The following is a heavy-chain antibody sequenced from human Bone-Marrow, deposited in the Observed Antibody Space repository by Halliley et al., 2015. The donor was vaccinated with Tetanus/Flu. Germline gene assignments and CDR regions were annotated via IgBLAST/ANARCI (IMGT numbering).Heavy chain of an antibody. V-gene: IGHV4-31*03. D-gene: IGHD4-17*01. CDR1: GDSISSCASS. CDR2: IYYGGYT. J-gene: IGHJ6*02. CDR3: AKDRNGGRYSHYLGIDG. Sequence: LRLSCSVSGDSISSCASSWTGIRQQPGRVVGFIGYIYYGGYTYYNPSLKSRVNISVDTSRNQFSLKFISVTAAAPAVYYCAKDRNGGRYSHYLGIDGWGQGSTLSASS.